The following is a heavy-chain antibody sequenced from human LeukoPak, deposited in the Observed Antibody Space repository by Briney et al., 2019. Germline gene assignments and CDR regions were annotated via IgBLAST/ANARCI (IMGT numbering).Heavy chain of an antibody. CDR1: GFTLSTYW. J-gene: IGHJ3*02. Sequence: GGSLRLSCAASGFTLSTYWMHWVRQAPGKGLVWVSRINSEGSSTTYADSVKGRFTISRDNAKNILYLQMNSLRAEDTAVYYCAKDMASIVVVPASDAFDIWGQGTMVTVSS. V-gene: IGHV3-74*01. CDR3: AKDMASIVVVPASDAFDI. CDR2: INSEGSST. D-gene: IGHD2-2*01.